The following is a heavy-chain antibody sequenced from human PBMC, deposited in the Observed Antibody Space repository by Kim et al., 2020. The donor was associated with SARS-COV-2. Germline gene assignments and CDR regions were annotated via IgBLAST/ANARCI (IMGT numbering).Heavy chain of an antibody. V-gene: IGHV3-43*02. CDR1: GFTFDDYA. CDR3: AKVNFGSSSSFVPAAPDAFDI. Sequence: GGSLRLSCAASGFTFDDYAMHWVRQAPGKGLEWVSLISGDGGSTYYADSVKGRFTISRDNSKNSLYLQMNSLRTEDTALYYCAKVNFGSSSSFVPAAPDAFDIWGQGTMVTVSS. D-gene: IGHD6-6*01. CDR2: ISGDGGST. J-gene: IGHJ3*02.